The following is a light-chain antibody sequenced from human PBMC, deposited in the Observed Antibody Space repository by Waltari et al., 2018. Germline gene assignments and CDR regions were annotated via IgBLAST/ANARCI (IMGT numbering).Light chain of an antibody. Sequence: DIVMTQSPDSLALSVGGRDSINCKSSQSVLYWSNNKNYLAWYQQKPGQPPKLLIYWASTRDSGVPDRFSGSGSGSDFTLTISSLQAEDVAVYYCQQYYTTPFTFGPGTKVAIK. CDR2: WAS. CDR3: QQYYTTPFT. J-gene: IGKJ3*01. V-gene: IGKV4-1*01. CDR1: QSVLYWSNNKNY.